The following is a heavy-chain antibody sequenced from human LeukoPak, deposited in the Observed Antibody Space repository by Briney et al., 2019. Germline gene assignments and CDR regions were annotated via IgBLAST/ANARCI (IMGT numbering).Heavy chain of an antibody. Sequence: SETLSLTCAVYGGSFSGYYWSWIRQPPGKGLEWIGEINHSGSTNYNPSLKSRVTISVDTSKNQFSLKLSSVTAADTAVYYCARGYCSSTSCYFEMDYWGQGTLVTVSS. V-gene: IGHV4-34*01. CDR2: INHSGST. CDR1: GGSFSGYY. CDR3: ARGYCSSTSCYFEMDY. D-gene: IGHD2-2*01. J-gene: IGHJ4*02.